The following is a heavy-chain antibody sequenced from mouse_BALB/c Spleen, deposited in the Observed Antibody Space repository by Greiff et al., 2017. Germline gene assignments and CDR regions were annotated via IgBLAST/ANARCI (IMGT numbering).Heavy chain of an antibody. V-gene: IGHV3-2*02. CDR1: GYSITSDYA. CDR2: ISYSGST. CDR3: ARMGDISTATDY. D-gene: IGHD1-2*01. Sequence: EVKLMESGPGLVKPSQSLSLTCTVTGYSITSDYAWNWIRQFPGNKLEWMGYISYSGSTSYNPSLKSRISITRDTSKNQFFLQLNSVTTEDTATYYCARMGDISTATDYWGQGTTLTVSS. J-gene: IGHJ2*01.